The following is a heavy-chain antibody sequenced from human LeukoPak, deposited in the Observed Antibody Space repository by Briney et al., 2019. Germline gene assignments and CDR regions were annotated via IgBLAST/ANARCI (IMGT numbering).Heavy chain of an antibody. D-gene: IGHD3-10*01. CDR3: AGPLLWFGELSDYGMDV. CDR1: GYTFTSYG. J-gene: IGHJ6*02. Sequence: ASVKVSCKASGYTFTSYGISWVRQAPGQGLEWMGWISAYNGNTNYAQKLQGRVTMTTDTSTSTAYMELRSLRSDDTAVYYCAGPLLWFGELSDYGMDVWGQGTTVTVSS. V-gene: IGHV1-18*01. CDR2: ISAYNGNT.